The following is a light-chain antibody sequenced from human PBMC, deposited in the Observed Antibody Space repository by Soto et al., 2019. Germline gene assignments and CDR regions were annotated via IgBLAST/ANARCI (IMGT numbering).Light chain of an antibody. V-gene: IGKV3-20*01. CDR3: QQYVSSPPT. Sequence: IVLTQSPGTLALSPGERATLSCRARQNVSNNYLAWYQQKPGQAPRVPITGASNRATGIPDRFSASGSGTDFTLTISRLEPEDFAVYYCQQYVSSPPTFGGGTKVAIQ. J-gene: IGKJ4*01. CDR2: GAS. CDR1: QNVSNNY.